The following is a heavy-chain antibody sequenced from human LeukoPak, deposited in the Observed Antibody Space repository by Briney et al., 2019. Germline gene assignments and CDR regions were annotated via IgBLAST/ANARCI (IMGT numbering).Heavy chain of an antibody. J-gene: IGHJ4*02. V-gene: IGHV4-38-2*02. CDR3: ARDLNLYYYDSSVAGGFDY. CDR2: IYNSGST. D-gene: IGHD3-22*01. Sequence: KPSETLSLTCTVSGYSISSGYYWGWIRQAPGKGLEWIGSIYNSGSTYYNPSLKSRVTISVDTSKNQFSLKLSSVTAADTAVYYCARDLNLYYYDSSVAGGFDYWGQGTLVTVSS. CDR1: GYSISSGYY.